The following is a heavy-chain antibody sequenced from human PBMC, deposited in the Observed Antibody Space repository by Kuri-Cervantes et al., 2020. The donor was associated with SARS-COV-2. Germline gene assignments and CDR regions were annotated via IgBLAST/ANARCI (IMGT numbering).Heavy chain of an antibody. CDR1: GFAFRSYG. CDR3: AKDLWEWERRYFYGMDV. Sequence: GGSLRLSCAASGFAFRSYGMHWVRQAPGKGLEWVAVTSFDENNKRYADSVKGRFSISRDNSKNTLYLQMNSLKVEDTAVYYCAKDLWEWERRYFYGMDVWGQGTTVTVSS. CDR2: TSFDENNK. D-gene: IGHD1-26*01. J-gene: IGHJ6*02. V-gene: IGHV3-30*18.